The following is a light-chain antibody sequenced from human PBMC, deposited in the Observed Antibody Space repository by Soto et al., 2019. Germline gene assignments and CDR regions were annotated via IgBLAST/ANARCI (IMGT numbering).Light chain of an antibody. CDR2: GAF. Sequence: EIVLTQSPGPLSLSPGETATLSCRASQSVISTFLSWYQQKPGQAPRLLIYGAFTRAAGIPDRFSGSGSGTDFTLTIRRLEPEDLAVYFCQQYDNSRLSFGGGTKVEIK. V-gene: IGKV3-20*01. CDR3: QQYDNSRLS. CDR1: QSVISTF. J-gene: IGKJ4*01.